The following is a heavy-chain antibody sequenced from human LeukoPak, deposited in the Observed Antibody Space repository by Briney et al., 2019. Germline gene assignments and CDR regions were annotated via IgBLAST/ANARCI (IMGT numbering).Heavy chain of an antibody. V-gene: IGHV3-23*01. CDR3: ARDGYSYGYY. J-gene: IGHJ4*02. CDR2: ISGSGSST. Sequence: GGSLRLSCAASGFTFSSYGMSWVRQAPGKGLEWVSAISGSGSSTYYAASVKGRFTISRDNSKNTLYLQMNSLRAEDTAVYYCARDGYSYGYYWGQGTLVTVSS. CDR1: GFTFSSYG. D-gene: IGHD5-18*01.